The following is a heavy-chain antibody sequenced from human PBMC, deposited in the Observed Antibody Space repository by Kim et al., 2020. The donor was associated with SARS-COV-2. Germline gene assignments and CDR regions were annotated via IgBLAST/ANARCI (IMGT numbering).Heavy chain of an antibody. CDR2: IIPIFGTA. V-gene: IGHV1-69*13. CDR3: ARTPILTSYFDY. D-gene: IGHD2-8*01. CDR1: GGTFSSYA. Sequence: SVKVSCKASGGTFSSYAISWVRQAPGQGLEWMGGIIPIFGTANYAQKFQGRVTITADESTSTAYMELSSLRSEDTAVYYCARTPILTSYFDYWGQGTLVTVSS. J-gene: IGHJ4*02.